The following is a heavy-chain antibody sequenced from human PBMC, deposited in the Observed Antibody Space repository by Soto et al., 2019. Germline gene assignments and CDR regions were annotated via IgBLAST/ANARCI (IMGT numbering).Heavy chain of an antibody. CDR2: IYPGDSDT. CDR3: ARGWGYDSSGYYLFDY. Sequence: EVQLVQSGAEVKKPGESLKISCKGSGYSFTSYWIGWVRQMPGKGLEWMGIIYPGDSDTRYSPSFQGQVTISADKSISTAYLQWSSLKASDTAMDYCARGWGYDSSGYYLFDYWGQGTLVTVSS. V-gene: IGHV5-51*01. CDR1: GYSFTSYW. D-gene: IGHD3-22*01. J-gene: IGHJ4*02.